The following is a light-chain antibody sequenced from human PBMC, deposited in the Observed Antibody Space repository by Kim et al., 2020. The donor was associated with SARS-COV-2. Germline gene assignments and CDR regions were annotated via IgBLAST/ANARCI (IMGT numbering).Light chain of an antibody. CDR1: QSVSSSY. V-gene: IGKV3-20*01. CDR3: QQYGSSWYT. J-gene: IGKJ2*01. Sequence: SPEERATHACTSSQSVSSSYVACYQQNPGQAPRLRIYGGSTRAAGIPDRFSGSGSGTDLTVTISRRKPEDFAVYYCQQYGSSWYTFGQGSKMEI. CDR2: GGS.